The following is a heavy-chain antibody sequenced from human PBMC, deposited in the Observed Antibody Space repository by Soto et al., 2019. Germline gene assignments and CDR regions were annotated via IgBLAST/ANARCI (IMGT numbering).Heavy chain of an antibody. CDR1: GGSFTSYS. J-gene: IGHJ6*03. CDR2: IIPIQGKA. V-gene: IGHV1-69*02. CDR3: AKSLLFVDHGYMDV. D-gene: IGHD2-21*01. Sequence: QVQLVQSGAELKKPGSSVKVSCEASGGSFTSYSFTWVRQAPGQGLEWMGRIIPIQGKANYALKFQDRVTITADISTRTVYMELTSLRPEDTAVYFCAKSLLFVDHGYMDVWGKGTTVTVSS.